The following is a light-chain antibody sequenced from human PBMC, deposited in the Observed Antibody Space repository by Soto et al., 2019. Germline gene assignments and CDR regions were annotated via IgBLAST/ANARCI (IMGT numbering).Light chain of an antibody. V-gene: IGLV1-47*01. CDR1: SSNIGSNY. CDR3: AAWDDSLSGAV. J-gene: IGLJ2*01. CDR2: TND. Sequence: QSALTQPPSASGTPGQRVTISCSGSSSNIGSNYVYWYQQLPGTAPKLLIYTNDQRPSGVPDRFSGSKSGTSASLAISGLRSEDEAHYYCAAWDDSLSGAVFGGGTKLTVL.